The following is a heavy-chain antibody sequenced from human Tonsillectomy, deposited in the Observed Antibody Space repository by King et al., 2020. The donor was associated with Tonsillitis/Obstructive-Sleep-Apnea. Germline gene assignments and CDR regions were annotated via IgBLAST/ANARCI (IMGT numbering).Heavy chain of an antibody. D-gene: IGHD2-2*01. CDR1: GGPISSYY. Sequence: LQLQESGPGLVKPSETLSLTCTVPGGPISSYYWSWIRQPPGKGLEWIGYIYYGGSTNYNPSLKSRVTISVDTSKNQFSLKLSSVTAADTAVYYCAREFLGIPAHWGQGTLVTVSS. CDR3: AREFLGIPAH. CDR2: IYYGGST. J-gene: IGHJ4*02. V-gene: IGHV4-59*01.